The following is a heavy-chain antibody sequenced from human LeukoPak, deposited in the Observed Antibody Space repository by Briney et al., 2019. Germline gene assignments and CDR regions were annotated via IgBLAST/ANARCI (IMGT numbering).Heavy chain of an antibody. CDR3: ARGNGFLEWFDFDY. CDR2: MNPNSGNT. Sequence: ASVKVSCKASGYTFTSYDINWVRQATGQGLEWMGWMNPNSGNTGYAQKFQGRVTMTRNTSIRTAYMELSSLRSEDTAVYYCARGNGFLEWFDFDYWGQGTLVTVSS. D-gene: IGHD3-3*01. V-gene: IGHV1-8*01. CDR1: GYTFTSYD. J-gene: IGHJ4*02.